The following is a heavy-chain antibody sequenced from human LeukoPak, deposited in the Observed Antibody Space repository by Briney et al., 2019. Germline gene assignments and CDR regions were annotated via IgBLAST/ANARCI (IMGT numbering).Heavy chain of an antibody. D-gene: IGHD3-10*01. CDR3: ARVGGSGSYYIHYGMDV. V-gene: IGHV3-53*04. Sequence: PGGSLRLSCAASGFTVSSNYMSWVRQAPGKGLEWVSVIYSGGSTYYADPVKGRFTISRHNSKNTLYLQMNSLRAEDTAVYYCARVGGSGSYYIHYGMDVWGQGTTVTVSS. CDR2: IYSGGST. CDR1: GFTVSSNY. J-gene: IGHJ6*02.